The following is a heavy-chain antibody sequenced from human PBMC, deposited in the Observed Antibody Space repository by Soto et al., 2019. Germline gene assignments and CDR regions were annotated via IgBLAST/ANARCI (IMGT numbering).Heavy chain of an antibody. V-gene: IGHV5-51*01. CDR1: GYRFTSYC. CDR2: IYPGDSDT. CDR3: ARDVVARWAFDI. D-gene: IGHD5-12*01. Sequence: DSLKVSGKCSGYRFTSYCSGLVLQMPGKGLEWMGIIYPGDSDTRYSPSFQGQVTISADKSISTAYLQWSSLKASDTAMYYCARDVVARWAFDIWGQATMVTVSS. J-gene: IGHJ3*02.